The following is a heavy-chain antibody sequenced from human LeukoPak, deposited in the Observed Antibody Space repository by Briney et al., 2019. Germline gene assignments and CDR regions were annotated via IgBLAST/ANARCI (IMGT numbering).Heavy chain of an antibody. CDR1: GFTFSSYW. D-gene: IGHD2-21*01. J-gene: IGHJ3*02. CDR3: ARHGGYCGGECHDAFDI. Sequence: GGALRLSCAASGFTFSSYWMHWVRHAPGEGLVWVSRINSDGSSTNYADSVKGRFTISRDNAKNTLYLQLNSLRAEDTAVYYCARHGGYCGGECHDAFDIWGQGTMVTVSS. V-gene: IGHV3-74*01. CDR2: INSDGSST.